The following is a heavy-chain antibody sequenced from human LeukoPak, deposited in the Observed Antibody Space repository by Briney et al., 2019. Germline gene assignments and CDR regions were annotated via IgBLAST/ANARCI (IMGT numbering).Heavy chain of an antibody. D-gene: IGHD5-12*01. CDR3: ARLGYSGYDLHY. CDR2: ISTSGTT. J-gene: IGHJ4*02. V-gene: IGHV4-4*07. Sequence: SETLSLTCTVSGGSISSYYWSWIRQPAGKGLGWIGRISTSGTTIYNPSLKGRVTMSVDTSKNQFSLKLSSVTAADTAVYYCARLGYSGYDLHYWGQGTLVTVSS. CDR1: GGSISSYY.